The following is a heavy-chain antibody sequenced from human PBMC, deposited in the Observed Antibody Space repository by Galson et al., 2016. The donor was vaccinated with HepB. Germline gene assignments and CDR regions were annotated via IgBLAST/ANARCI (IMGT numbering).Heavy chain of an antibody. V-gene: IGHV3-48*01. Sequence: SLRLSCAASRFTFSNYNINWVRQAPGKGLEWLSYISSTSRTGSYADSVQGRFTISRDSATNSVYLQMNSLRAEDTAVYYCARGGGFTAWGHDYWGQGTLVTVSS. CDR2: ISSTSRTG. J-gene: IGHJ4*02. CDR3: ARGGGFTAWGHDY. D-gene: IGHD3-16*01. CDR1: RFTFSNYN.